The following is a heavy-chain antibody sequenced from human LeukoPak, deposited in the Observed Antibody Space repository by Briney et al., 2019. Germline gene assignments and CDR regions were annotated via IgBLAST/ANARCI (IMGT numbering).Heavy chain of an antibody. CDR1: GFSFSFYW. J-gene: IGHJ4*02. CDR3: AKNHYSSSWYESRVYYFDY. Sequence: GGSLRLSCAASGFSFSFYWMHWVRQAPGKGPVWVSRIKTDGSIADYADSVKGRFTISRDNAKNTLYLQMNSLRAEDTAVYYCAKNHYSSSWYESRVYYFDYWGQGTLVTVSS. D-gene: IGHD6-13*01. V-gene: IGHV3-74*01. CDR2: IKTDGSIA.